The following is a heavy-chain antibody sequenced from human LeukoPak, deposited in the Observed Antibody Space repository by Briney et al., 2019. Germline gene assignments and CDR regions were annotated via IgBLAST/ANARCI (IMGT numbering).Heavy chain of an antibody. Sequence: GGSLRLSCAASGFTFSSYNMNWVRQAPRKGLEWVSSISSSSSYIYYADSVKGRFTISRDNAKNSLYLQMNSLRAEDTAVYWCARDYIAYDPLDYWGQGTLVTVSS. D-gene: IGHD3-3*01. V-gene: IGHV3-21*01. J-gene: IGHJ4*02. CDR2: ISSSSSYI. CDR1: GFTFSSYN. CDR3: ARDYIAYDPLDY.